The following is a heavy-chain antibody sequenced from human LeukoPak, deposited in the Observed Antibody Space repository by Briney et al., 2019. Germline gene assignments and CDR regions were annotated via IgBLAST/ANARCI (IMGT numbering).Heavy chain of an antibody. CDR1: GFTFSSYG. J-gene: IGHJ4*02. D-gene: IGHD2-15*01. V-gene: IGHV3-30*02. CDR2: ILYDRSYK. CDR3: AKDREGGPNTWYLDS. Sequence: GGSLRLSCAASGFTFSSYGMHWVRRAPGKGLEWVAFILYDRSYKYYAESVRGRFSISRDNSKNTLYLQMNSVRAEDTAIYFCAKDREGGPNTWYLDSWGQGILVTVSS.